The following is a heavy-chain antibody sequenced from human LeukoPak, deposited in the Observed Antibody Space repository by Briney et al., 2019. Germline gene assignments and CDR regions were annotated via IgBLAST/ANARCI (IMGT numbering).Heavy chain of an antibody. CDR1: GGSISSYY. V-gene: IGHV4-59*01. Sequence: SETLSLTCTVSGGSISSYYWSWIRQPPGKGLEWIGYIYYSGSTNYNPSFKSRVTISVDTSKNQFSLKLSSVTAADTAVYYCASSPVTARFVDYWGQGTLVTVSS. CDR3: ASSPVTARFVDY. D-gene: IGHD2-21*02. J-gene: IGHJ4*02. CDR2: IYYSGST.